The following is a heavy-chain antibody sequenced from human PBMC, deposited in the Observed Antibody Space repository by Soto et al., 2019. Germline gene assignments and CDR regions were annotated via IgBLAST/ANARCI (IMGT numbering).Heavy chain of an antibody. V-gene: IGHV3-15*01. CDR3: TAGSPFNY. CDR1: GFTFNTAW. Sequence: GGSLRLSCAASGFTFNTAWLTWVRQAPGKGLEWVGRIKGKPDGGTTDYAAPVEGRFTISRDDSQTTLFLPMNSLKTEDTAVYYCTAGSPFNYWGQGTLVTVSS. J-gene: IGHJ4*02. CDR2: IKGKPDGGTT.